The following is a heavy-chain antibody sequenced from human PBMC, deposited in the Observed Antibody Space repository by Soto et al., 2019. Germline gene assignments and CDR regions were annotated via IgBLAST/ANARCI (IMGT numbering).Heavy chain of an antibody. Sequence: SETLSLTCSFSVGSISNTYWSWIRQPAEKGLEWIGRIYATGKTNYNPSLKSRVTMSVDTSKNQFSLNLNSMTAADTAVYYCAKESGSTDGTVDYLGQATLVTVSS. D-gene: IGHD1-26*01. CDR3: AKESGSTDGTVDY. V-gene: IGHV4-4*07. CDR2: IYATGKT. J-gene: IGHJ4*02. CDR1: VGSISNTY.